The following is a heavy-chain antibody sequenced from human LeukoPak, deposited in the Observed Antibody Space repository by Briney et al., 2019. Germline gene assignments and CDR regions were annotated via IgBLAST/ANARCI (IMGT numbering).Heavy chain of an antibody. CDR1: GFTFSSYW. J-gene: IGHJ4*02. CDR3: ARYLDFRADYYFDY. V-gene: IGHV3-7*01. CDR2: IKQDGSEK. D-gene: IGHD3/OR15-3a*01. Sequence: GGSLRLSCAASGFTFSSYWMSWVRQAPGKGLEWVANIKQDGSEKYYVDSVKGRFTISRDNAKNSLYLQMNSLRVEDTAVYYCARYLDFRADYYFDYWGQGTLVTVSS.